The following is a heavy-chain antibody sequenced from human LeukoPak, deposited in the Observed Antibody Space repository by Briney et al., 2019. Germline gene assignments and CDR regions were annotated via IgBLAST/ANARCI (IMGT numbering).Heavy chain of an antibody. V-gene: IGHV3-30-3*01. CDR1: GFTLSRYT. Sequence: GRSLRLSCAASGFTLSRYTMHWVRQAPGKGLEWVALISYDGSKKFYADSVKGRFTISRDNSEKTLYLQMNSLRPDDTAVYFCARPLLTAPCYYNCVHGWVEGTTVSVSS. CDR3: ARPLLTAPCYYNCVHG. D-gene: IGHD4/OR15-4a*01. CDR2: ISYDGSKK. J-gene: IGHJ6*04.